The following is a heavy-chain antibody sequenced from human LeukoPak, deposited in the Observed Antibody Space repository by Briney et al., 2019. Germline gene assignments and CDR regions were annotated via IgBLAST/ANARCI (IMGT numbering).Heavy chain of an antibody. CDR3: ARQSRGAVAGTRFDY. J-gene: IGHJ4*02. CDR1: GYSFTSYW. V-gene: IGHV5-51*01. Sequence: GESLKISCKGSGYSFTSYWIGWVRQMPGKGLEWMGIIYPGDSDTRYSPSFQGQVTISADKSISTAYLQWSSLKASDTAIYYRARQSRGAVAGTRFDYWGQGTLVTVSS. D-gene: IGHD6-19*01. CDR2: IYPGDSDT.